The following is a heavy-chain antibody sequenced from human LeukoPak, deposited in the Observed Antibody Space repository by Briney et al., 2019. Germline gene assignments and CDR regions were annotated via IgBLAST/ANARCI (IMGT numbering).Heavy chain of an antibody. CDR1: GGSISSYY. Sequence: SETLSLTCTVFGGSISSYYWSWIRQPPGKGLEWIGYIYHSGYSNYKPSLKSRVTISVDTSKNQFSLKLSSVTAADTAVYYCARARDGYIFDYWGQGTLVTVSS. V-gene: IGHV4-59*01. CDR3: ARARDGYIFDY. CDR2: IYHSGYS. D-gene: IGHD5-24*01. J-gene: IGHJ4*02.